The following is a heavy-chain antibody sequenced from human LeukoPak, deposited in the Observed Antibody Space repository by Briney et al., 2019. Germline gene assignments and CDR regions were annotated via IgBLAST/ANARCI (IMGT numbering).Heavy chain of an antibody. Sequence: VASVKVSCKASGYTFTGYYIHWVRQAPGQGLEWMGWINPNTGGTTNAQKFQGRVTMTRDTSISTAYMELSSLTSDDTAVYYCARSTSDWLLQILDHWGQGTLVTVSS. CDR3: ARSTSDWLLQILDH. V-gene: IGHV1-2*02. D-gene: IGHD3/OR15-3a*01. J-gene: IGHJ4*02. CDR2: INPNTGGT. CDR1: GYTFTGYY.